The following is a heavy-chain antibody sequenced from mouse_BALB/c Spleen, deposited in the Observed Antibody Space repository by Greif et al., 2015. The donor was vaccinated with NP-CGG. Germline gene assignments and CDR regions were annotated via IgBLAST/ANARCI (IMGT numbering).Heavy chain of an antibody. Sequence: EVKLVESGGGLVKPGGSLKLSCAASGFTFSSYAMSWVRQTPEKRLEWVATISSGGSYTYYPDSVKGRFTISRDNAKNTLYLQMSSLRSEDTAMYYCARTGTGDAMDYWGQGTSVTVSS. CDR1: GFTFSSYA. J-gene: IGHJ4*01. D-gene: IGHD4-1*01. CDR3: ARTGTGDAMDY. CDR2: ISSGGSYT. V-gene: IGHV5-9-3*01.